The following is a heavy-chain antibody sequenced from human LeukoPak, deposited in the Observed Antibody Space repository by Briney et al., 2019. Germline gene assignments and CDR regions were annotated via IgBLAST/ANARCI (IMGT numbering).Heavy chain of an antibody. CDR1: GGSFRGYY. J-gene: IGHJ2*01. D-gene: IGHD5-18*01. V-gene: IGHV4-34*03. Sequence: SETLSLTGVVFGGSFRGYYWSWIRQPPGKGLEWIGEINHSGSTYYNPSLKSRVTISVDTSKNQFSLKLSSVTAADTAVYYCTTRGGYSYVFDLWGRGTLVTVSS. CDR3: TTRGGYSYVFDL. CDR2: INHSGST.